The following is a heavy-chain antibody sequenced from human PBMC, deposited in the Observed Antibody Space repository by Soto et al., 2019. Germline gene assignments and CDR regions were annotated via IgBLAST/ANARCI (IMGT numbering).Heavy chain of an antibody. CDR2: IYYSGST. CDR1: GGSISSSSYY. J-gene: IGHJ3*02. Sequence: SETLSLTCTVSGGSISSSSYYWGWIRQPPGKGLEWIGSIYYSGSTYYNPSLKSRVTLSVDTSKNQFSLKLSSVTAADTAVYYCARRPLRFLEWFDAFDIWGQGTMVTVSS. D-gene: IGHD3-3*01. CDR3: ARRPLRFLEWFDAFDI. V-gene: IGHV4-39*01.